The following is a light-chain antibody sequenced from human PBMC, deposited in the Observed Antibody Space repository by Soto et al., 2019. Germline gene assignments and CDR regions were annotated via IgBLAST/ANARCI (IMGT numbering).Light chain of an antibody. V-gene: IGKV3-11*01. Sequence: DIVLTQSPATLSLSPGERASLSCRASQSVSKSLAWYQQKPGQPPRLLIYDASTRATGIPARFPGSVSGTDFTLSISSLEPEDFAVYYCQQRASWPLLTFGGGTKVEIK. J-gene: IGKJ4*01. CDR3: QQRASWPLLT. CDR1: QSVSKS. CDR2: DAS.